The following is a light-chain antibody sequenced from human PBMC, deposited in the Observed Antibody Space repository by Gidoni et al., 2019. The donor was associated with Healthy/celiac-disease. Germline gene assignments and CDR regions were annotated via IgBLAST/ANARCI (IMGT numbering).Light chain of an antibody. J-gene: IGKJ5*01. V-gene: IGKV3-11*01. CDR1: QSVSSY. Sequence: DIVLTPSPATLSLSPGERATLSCRASQSVSSYLAWYQQKPGQAPRLLIYDASNSATGIPARFSGSGSGTDFTLTISSLEPEDFAVYYCQQRSNWPRITFXQXTRLEIK. CDR2: DAS. CDR3: QQRSNWPRIT.